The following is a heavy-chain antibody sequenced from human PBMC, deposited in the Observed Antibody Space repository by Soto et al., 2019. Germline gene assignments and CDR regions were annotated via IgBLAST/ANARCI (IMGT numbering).Heavy chain of an antibody. V-gene: IGHV3-30-3*01. J-gene: IGHJ6*02. CDR2: ISYDGSNK. D-gene: IGHD3-3*01. Sequence: PGGSLRLSCAASGFTFSSYAMHWVRQAPGKGLEWVAVISYDGSNKYYADSVKGRFTISRDNSKNTLYLQMNSLRAEDTAVYCCARGLFTYYDFWSGYYTAGSGDYYYYYGMDVWGQGTTVTVSS. CDR1: GFTFSSYA. CDR3: ARGLFTYYDFWSGYYTAGSGDYYYYYGMDV.